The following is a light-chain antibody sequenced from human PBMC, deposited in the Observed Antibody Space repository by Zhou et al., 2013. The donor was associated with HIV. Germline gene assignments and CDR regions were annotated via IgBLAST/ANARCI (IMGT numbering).Light chain of an antibody. J-gene: IGKJ5*01. Sequence: EIVMTQSPATLSVSPGERATLSCRASQSVSSYLDWYQQKPGQAPRLLIYGVSNRATGIPARFSGSGSGTDFTLTISSLEPEDFAVYYCQQRSNWPPITFGQGTRLEIK. V-gene: IGKV3-11*01. CDR1: QSVSSY. CDR2: GVS. CDR3: QQRSNWPPIT.